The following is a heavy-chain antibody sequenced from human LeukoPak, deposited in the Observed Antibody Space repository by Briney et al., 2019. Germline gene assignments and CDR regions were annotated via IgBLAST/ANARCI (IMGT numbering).Heavy chain of an antibody. D-gene: IGHD3-22*01. CDR1: GGSISSYY. J-gene: IGHJ4*02. V-gene: IGHV4-59*08. Sequence: SETLSLTCTVSGGSISSYYWSWIRQPPGKGLEWIGYIHYSGSTNYNPSLKSRVTISVDTSKNQFSLKLSSVTAADTAVYYCARGAIDSSGYYGGGVDYWGQGTLVTVSS. CDR3: ARGAIDSSGYYGGGVDY. CDR2: IHYSGST.